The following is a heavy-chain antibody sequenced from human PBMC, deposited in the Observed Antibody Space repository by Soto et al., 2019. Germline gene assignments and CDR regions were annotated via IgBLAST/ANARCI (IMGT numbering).Heavy chain of an antibody. CDR1: GGSISSSNYY. CDR3: ARTSPTGWYYFDY. V-gene: IGHV4-39*01. D-gene: IGHD6-19*01. Sequence: QLQLQESGPGLVKPSETLSLTCTVSGGSISSSNYYWGWIRQSPGKGLEWIGNIFYSGSTYYNPSILIRVTMTVDTSKNPFPLKLSSVTAADTAVYYCARTSPTGWYYFDYWGQGTLVTVSS. J-gene: IGHJ4*02. CDR2: IFYSGST.